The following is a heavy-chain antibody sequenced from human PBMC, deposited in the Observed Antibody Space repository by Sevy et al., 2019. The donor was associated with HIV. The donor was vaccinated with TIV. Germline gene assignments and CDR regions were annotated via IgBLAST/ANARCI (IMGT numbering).Heavy chain of an antibody. CDR2: INEDGGRL. J-gene: IGHJ4*02. Sequence: GGSLRLSCVASGFTFSDSWMIWVRQAPGKGLERIAFINEDGGRLGYVDSVRGRFTISRENIKNSLYLKMNNLRAEDTALYFCARDRAYSAVDYWGQGALVTVSS. CDR1: GFTFSDSW. D-gene: IGHD5-18*01. CDR3: ARDRAYSAVDY. V-gene: IGHV3-7*01.